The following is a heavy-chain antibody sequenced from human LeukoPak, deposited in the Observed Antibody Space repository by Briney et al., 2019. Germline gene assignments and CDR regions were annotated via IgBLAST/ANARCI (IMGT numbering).Heavy chain of an antibody. CDR3: VTRTD. D-gene: IGHD1-14*01. CDR1: GVSFSSYY. CDR2: INPGGGT. J-gene: IGHJ4*02. V-gene: IGHV4-34*01. Sequence: SETLSLTCTVYGVSFSSYYWAWIRQPPGEGLEWIGEINPGGGTNYNPSLKSRVTMSKDASKNHFSLKLNSVTAADTAVYYCVTRTDWAQGTLVTVSS.